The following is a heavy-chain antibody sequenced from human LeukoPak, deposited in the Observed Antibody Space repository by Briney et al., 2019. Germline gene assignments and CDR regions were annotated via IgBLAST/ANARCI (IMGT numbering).Heavy chain of an antibody. D-gene: IGHD3-22*01. J-gene: IGHJ1*01. CDR1: GFTFSRYL. CDR3: ATGSYYDSRGYYTFGH. Sequence: PGGSLRLSCAASGFTFSRYLMHWVRQAPGKGLVWVSRINGDGSTTSYADSVKGGFTISRDNAKNTLYLQMNSLRAEDTAVYYCATGSYYDSRGYYTFGHWGQGTLVTVSS. V-gene: IGHV3-74*01. CDR2: INGDGSTT.